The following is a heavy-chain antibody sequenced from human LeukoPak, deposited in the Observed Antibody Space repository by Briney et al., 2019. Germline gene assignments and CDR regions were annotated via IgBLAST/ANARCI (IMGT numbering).Heavy chain of an antibody. V-gene: IGHV3-23*01. CDR1: GFTFSSYA. J-gene: IGHJ6*03. D-gene: IGHD1-26*01. CDR3: AKDSKIVGPTFRSYHYMDV. Sequence: GGSLRLSCAASGFTFSSYAMSWVRQAPGKGLEWVSGISGSGGSTYYADSVKGRFTISRDNSKKTLYLQMNSLRAEDTAVYYCAKDSKIVGPTFRSYHYMDVWGKGTTVTVSS. CDR2: ISGSGGST.